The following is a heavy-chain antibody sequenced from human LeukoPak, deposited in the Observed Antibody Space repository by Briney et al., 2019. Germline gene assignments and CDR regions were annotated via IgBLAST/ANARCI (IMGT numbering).Heavy chain of an antibody. J-gene: IGHJ4*02. D-gene: IGHD7-27*01. V-gene: IGHV4-61*02. CDR3: ARKGTGDLDYFDY. CDR2: IYTSGST. Sequence: TLSLTCTVSGGSISSGSYYWSWIRQPAGKGLEWIGRIYTSGSTNYNPSLKRRVTISVDTSKNQFSLKLSSVTAADTAVYYCARKGTGDLDYFDYWGQGTLVTVSS. CDR1: GGSISSGSYY.